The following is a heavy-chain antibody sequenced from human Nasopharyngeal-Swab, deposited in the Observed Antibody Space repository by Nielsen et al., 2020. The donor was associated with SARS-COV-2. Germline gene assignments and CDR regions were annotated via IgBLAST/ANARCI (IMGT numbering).Heavy chain of an antibody. Sequence: GESLKISCAASGFTFSNFAMSWVRQAPGTGLEWVSVISGGSDSTYYTDSVGGRFTISRDNSKNTLNLQMNNLRAEDTAIYYCAKDRDSGDDSEEYYHYYGMDVWGQGAPVTVSS. CDR3: AKDRDSGDDSEEYYHYYGMDV. CDR2: ISGGSDST. V-gene: IGHV3-23*01. CDR1: GFTFSNFA. D-gene: IGHD5-12*01. J-gene: IGHJ6*02.